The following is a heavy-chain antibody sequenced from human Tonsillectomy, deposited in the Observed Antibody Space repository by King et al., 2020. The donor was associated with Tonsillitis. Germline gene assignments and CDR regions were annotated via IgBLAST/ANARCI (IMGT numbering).Heavy chain of an antibody. CDR3: SGGFDY. CDR1: GFTFSSSA. J-gene: IGHJ4*02. CDR2: ISGSGDFT. Sequence: VQLVESGGGLVHPGGSLRLSCAASGFTFSSSAMSWVRQAPGKGLEWVSTISGSGDFTYYADSVKGRFTVSRDNTKNTLYLQMDTLRADDTAAYFCSGGFDYWGLGTQVSVSS. D-gene: IGHD1-26*01. V-gene: IGHV3-23*04.